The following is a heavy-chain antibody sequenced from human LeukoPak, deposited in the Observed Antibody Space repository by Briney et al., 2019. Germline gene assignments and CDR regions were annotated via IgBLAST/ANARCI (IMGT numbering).Heavy chain of an antibody. CDR2: ISYDGSNK. CDR3: ARDRRGYFDY. V-gene: IGHV3-30*04. J-gene: IGHJ4*02. CDR1: GFTFSSYA. Sequence: GGSLRLSCAASGFTFSSYAMHWVRQAPGKGLEWVAVISYDGSNKYYADSVKGRFTTSRDNSKNTLYLQMNSLRAEDTAVYYCARDRRGYFDYWGQGTLVTVSS.